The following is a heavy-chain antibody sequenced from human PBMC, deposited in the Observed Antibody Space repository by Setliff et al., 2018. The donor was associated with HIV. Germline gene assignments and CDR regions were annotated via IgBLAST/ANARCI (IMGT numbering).Heavy chain of an antibody. J-gene: IGHJ6*03. Sequence: GGSLRLSCAASGFTFSSYGMHWVRQPPGKGLEWVAFIRYDGTNKYYADSVKGRFTISRDNSKSTLYLQMNSLRPEDTAVYYCAKDVGGGSGHYPLYMDVWGKGTTVTVSS. D-gene: IGHD3-3*01. V-gene: IGHV3-30*02. CDR3: AKDVGGGSGHYPLYMDV. CDR2: IRYDGTNK. CDR1: GFTFSSYG.